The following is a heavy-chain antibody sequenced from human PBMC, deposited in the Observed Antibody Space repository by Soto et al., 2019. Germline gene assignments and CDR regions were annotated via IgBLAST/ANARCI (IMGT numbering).Heavy chain of an antibody. CDR3: AMGGIYSYGPGADY. CDR2: IIPIFGTA. CDR1: GGTFSSYA. V-gene: IGHV1-69*12. D-gene: IGHD5-18*01. J-gene: IGHJ4*02. Sequence: QVQLVQSGAEVKKPGSSVKVSCKASGGTFSSYAISWVRQAPGQGLEWMGGIIPIFGTANYAQKFQGRVTITAEESKSTAYRELSSLRSEDTAVYYCAMGGIYSYGPGADYWGQGTLVTVSS.